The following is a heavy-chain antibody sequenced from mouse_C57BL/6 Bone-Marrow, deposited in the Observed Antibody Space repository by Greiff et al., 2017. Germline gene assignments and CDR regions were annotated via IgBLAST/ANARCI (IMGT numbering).Heavy chain of an antibody. CDR2: ISYDGSN. Sequence: DVKLQESGPGLVKPSQSLSLTCSVTGYSITSGYYWNWIRQFPGNKLEWMGYISYDGSNNYNPSLKNRISITRDTSKNQFFLKLNSVTTEDTATYYCARYYDSYWGQGTTLTVSS. V-gene: IGHV3-6*01. CDR1: GYSITSGYY. J-gene: IGHJ2*01. CDR3: ARYYDSY. D-gene: IGHD2-4*01.